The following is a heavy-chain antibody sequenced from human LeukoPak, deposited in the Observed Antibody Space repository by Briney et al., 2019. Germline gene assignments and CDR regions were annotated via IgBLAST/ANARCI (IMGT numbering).Heavy chain of an antibody. D-gene: IGHD6-6*01. V-gene: IGHV4-30-4*08. J-gene: IGHJ3*02. CDR2: IYYSGRT. Sequence: SQTLSLTCTVSGGPISSGDYYWSWIRQPPGKGLDWNGYIYYSGRTYYNPSLKIRVTISVDTSKNQFSLKLTSVTAADTAVYYCARAFKWYSSSSVRAFDIWGQGTMVTVSS. CDR1: GGPISSGDYY. CDR3: ARAFKWYSSSSVRAFDI.